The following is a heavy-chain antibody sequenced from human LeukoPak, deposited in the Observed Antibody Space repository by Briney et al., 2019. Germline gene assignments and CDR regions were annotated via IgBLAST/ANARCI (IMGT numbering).Heavy chain of an antibody. CDR3: ARAGDASCYSLMDV. Sequence: PGGSLRLSRAASGFTFSSFAMSWVRQAPGKGLEWVSGMSGSGGSTYYADSVKGRFTISRDKSENTLSLQMNSLSAEDTALYYCARAGDASCYSLMDVWGQGTTVIVSS. J-gene: IGHJ6*02. D-gene: IGHD2-2*02. CDR2: MSGSGGST. V-gene: IGHV3-23*01. CDR1: GFTFSSFA.